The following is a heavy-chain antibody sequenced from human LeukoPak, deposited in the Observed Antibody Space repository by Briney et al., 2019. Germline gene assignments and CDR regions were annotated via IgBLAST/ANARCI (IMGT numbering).Heavy chain of an antibody. Sequence: SETLSLTCTVSGGSISSYYWSWIRQPPGKGLEWIGSIYYSGSTYYNPSLKSRVTISVDTSKNQFSLKLSSVTAADTAVYYCARLIAVAGWLLDAFDIWGQGTMVTVSS. J-gene: IGHJ3*02. CDR2: IYYSGST. CDR1: GGSISSYY. D-gene: IGHD6-19*01. CDR3: ARLIAVAGWLLDAFDI. V-gene: IGHV4-39*01.